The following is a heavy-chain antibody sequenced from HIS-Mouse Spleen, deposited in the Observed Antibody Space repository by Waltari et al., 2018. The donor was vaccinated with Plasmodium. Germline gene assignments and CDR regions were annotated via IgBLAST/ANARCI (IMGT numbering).Heavy chain of an antibody. CDR2: IKQDGSEK. D-gene: IGHD6-13*01. J-gene: IGHJ2*01. Sequence: EMQLVESGGGLVQPGGSLRLSCAASGFTFSSYWMSWVRQGPGKGMGYVANIKQDGSEKYYVDSVKGRFTISRDNAKNSLYLQMNSLRAEDTAVYYCASSWYWYFDLWGRGTLVTVSS. CDR3: ASSWYWYFDL. V-gene: IGHV3-7*01. CDR1: GFTFSSYW.